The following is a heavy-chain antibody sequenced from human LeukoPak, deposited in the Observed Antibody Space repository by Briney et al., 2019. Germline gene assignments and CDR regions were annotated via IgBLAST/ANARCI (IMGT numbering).Heavy chain of an antibody. V-gene: IGHV3-74*01. CDR2: SNSDGSST. D-gene: IGHD3-16*01. Sequence: GGSLRLSCAGSGYTFSSYWMHWVRQAPGKGLVWVSRSNSDGSSTAYADSVKGRFTISRDNAKNTLYLQMNSLGVEDTAVYYCYLRGSFDYWGQGTLGIVSS. CDR3: YLRGSFDY. J-gene: IGHJ4*02. CDR1: GYTFSSYW.